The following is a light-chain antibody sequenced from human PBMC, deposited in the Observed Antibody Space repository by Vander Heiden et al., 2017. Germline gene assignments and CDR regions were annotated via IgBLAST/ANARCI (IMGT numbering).Light chain of an antibody. CDR2: DTN. Sequence: QAVVTQEPSLTVSPGGTVPLTCASSTGSVTSSHYPYWFQQRPGQAPRTLIYDTNKKHSWTPARFSGSLLGGKAALILSGAQPEDEAEYYCLLSYSGSRPVVFGGGTKLTVL. V-gene: IGLV7-46*01. CDR3: LLSYSGSRPVV. CDR1: TGSVTSSHY. J-gene: IGLJ2*01.